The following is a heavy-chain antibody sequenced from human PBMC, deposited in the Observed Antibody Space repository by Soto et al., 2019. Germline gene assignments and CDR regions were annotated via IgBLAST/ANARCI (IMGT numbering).Heavy chain of an antibody. Sequence: SVKVSCKASGGTFSSYAISWVRQAPGQGLEWMGGIIPIFGTANYAQKFQGRVTITADESTSTAYMELSSLRSEDTAVYYCARDGIGVVAGTGHYYFDYWGQGTLVTVSS. CDR2: IIPIFGTA. J-gene: IGHJ4*02. V-gene: IGHV1-69*13. CDR1: GGTFSSYA. CDR3: ARDGIGVVAGTGHYYFDY. D-gene: IGHD6-19*01.